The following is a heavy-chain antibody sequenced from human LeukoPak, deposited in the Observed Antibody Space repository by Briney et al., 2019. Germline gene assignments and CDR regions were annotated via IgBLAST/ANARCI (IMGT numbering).Heavy chain of an antibody. CDR3: ARDGYNSAFDI. CDR2: IYYSGST. D-gene: IGHD5-24*01. V-gene: IGHV4-59*01. Sequence: PSETLSLTCTVSGGSISSYYWSWIRHPPGKGLEWIWYIYYSGSTNYNPSLKSRVTISVDTSKNQFSLKLSSVTAADTAVYYCARDGYNSAFDIWGQGTMVTVSS. CDR1: GGSISSYY. J-gene: IGHJ3*02.